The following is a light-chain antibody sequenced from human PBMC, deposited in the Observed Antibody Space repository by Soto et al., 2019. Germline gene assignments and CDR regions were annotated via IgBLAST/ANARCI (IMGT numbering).Light chain of an antibody. J-gene: IGLJ3*02. CDR2: GVI. Sequence: QSALTQPASVSGSPGQSITISCTGSSNDVGAFNYVSWYRHSPGEAPKVLIRGVIIRPSGVSIRFSASKSANTASLTISGLQAEDEALYYCSSYTTSNTWVFGGGTKVTVL. CDR1: SNDVGAFNY. V-gene: IGLV2-14*03. CDR3: SSYTTSNTWV.